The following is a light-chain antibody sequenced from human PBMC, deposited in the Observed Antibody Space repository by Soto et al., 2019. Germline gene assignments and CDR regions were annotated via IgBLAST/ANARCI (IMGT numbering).Light chain of an antibody. CDR1: QSISSN. CDR3: QQYGTTRIT. Sequence: EIVLTQSPDTLSLSPGERATLSCRASQSISSNLAWYQQKPGQAPRLLMFRTSSRATGFPARFSGSGSGTDFTLTISRLEPEDFAVYYCQQYGTTRITFGQGTRLEIK. V-gene: IGKV3-20*01. CDR2: RTS. J-gene: IGKJ5*01.